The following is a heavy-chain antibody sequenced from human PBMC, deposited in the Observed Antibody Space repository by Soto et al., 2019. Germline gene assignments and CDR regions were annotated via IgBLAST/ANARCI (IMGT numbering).Heavy chain of an antibody. D-gene: IGHD2-2*01. CDR2: ISGSGGST. CDR1: GFTFSSYA. V-gene: IGHV3-23*01. CDR3: ARVVVVVPAARYGWFDP. J-gene: IGHJ5*02. Sequence: GGSLRLSCAASGFTFSSYAMIWVRQAPGKGLEWVSAISGSGGSTYYADSVKGRFTISRDNSKNTLYLQMNSLRAEDTAVYYCARVVVVVPAARYGWFDPWGQGTLVTVSS.